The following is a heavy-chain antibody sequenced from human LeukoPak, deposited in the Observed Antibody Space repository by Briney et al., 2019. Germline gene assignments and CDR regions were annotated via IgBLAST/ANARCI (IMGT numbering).Heavy chain of an antibody. J-gene: IGHJ4*02. CDR2: IKQDGGQI. CDR3: ARLGARQMLEY. CDR1: AFIFSGHW. D-gene: IGHD4-17*01. V-gene: IGHV3-7*01. Sequence: GGSLRLSCAGSAFIFSGHWMNWVRQTPGKGLEWVANIKQDGGQIYYLDSVKGRFTVSRDNAKNSLYLQMNSLRAEDTAVYYCARLGARQMLEYWGQGTLVTVSS.